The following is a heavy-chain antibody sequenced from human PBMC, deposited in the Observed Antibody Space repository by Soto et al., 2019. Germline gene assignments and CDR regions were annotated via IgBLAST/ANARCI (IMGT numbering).Heavy chain of an antibody. V-gene: IGHV1-69*01. CDR2: IIPIFGTA. CDR1: GGTFSSYA. J-gene: IGHJ2*01. CDR3: ARVDWDSSGWYWYFYL. D-gene: IGHD6-19*01. Sequence: QVQLVQSGAEVKKPGSSVKVSCKASGGTFSSYAISWVRQAPGQGLEWMGGIIPIFGTANYAQKFQGRVTITADESSSTAYRELSSLRSEDTSVYYCARVDWDSSGWYWYFYLWGRGTMVAVSS.